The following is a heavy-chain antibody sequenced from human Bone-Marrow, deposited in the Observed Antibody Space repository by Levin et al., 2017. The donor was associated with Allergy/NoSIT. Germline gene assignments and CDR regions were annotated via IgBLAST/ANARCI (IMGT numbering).Heavy chain of an antibody. D-gene: IGHD5-24*01. J-gene: IGHJ4*02. Sequence: GESLKISCAASGFTFSSYGMHWVRQAPGKGLEWVAVIWYDGSNKYYADSVKGRFTISRDNSKNTLYLQMNSLRAEDTAVYYCARDGGGYDYWGQGTLVTVSS. V-gene: IGHV3-33*01. CDR2: IWYDGSNK. CDR1: GFTFSSYG. CDR3: ARDGGGYDY.